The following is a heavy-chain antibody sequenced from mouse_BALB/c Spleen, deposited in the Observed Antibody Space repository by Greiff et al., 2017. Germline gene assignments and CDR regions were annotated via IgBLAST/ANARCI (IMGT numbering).Heavy chain of an antibody. CDR1: GFTFSSYY. J-gene: IGHJ1*01. D-gene: IGHD1-1*01. CDR2: INSNGGST. CDR3: ARHDYGSSYGYFDV. V-gene: IGHV5-6-2*01. Sequence: EVMLVESGGGLVKLGGSLKLSCAASGFTFSSYYMSWVRQTPEKRLELVAAINSNGGSTYYPDTVKGRFTISRDNAKNTLYLQMSSLKSEDTALYYCARHDYGSSYGYFDVWGAGTTVTVSS.